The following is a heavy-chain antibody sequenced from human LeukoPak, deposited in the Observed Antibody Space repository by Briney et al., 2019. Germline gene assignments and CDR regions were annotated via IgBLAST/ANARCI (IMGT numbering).Heavy chain of an antibody. CDR3: ARLLPVEWFGEGDAFDI. CDR1: GFTFSSYA. CDR2: ISYDGSNK. Sequence: GGSLRLSCAASGFTFSSYAMHWVRQAPGKGLEWVAVISYDGSNKYYADSVKGRFTISRDNSKNTLYLQMNSLRAEDTAVYYCARLLPVEWFGEGDAFDIWGQGTMVTASS. V-gene: IGHV3-30-3*01. D-gene: IGHD3-10*01. J-gene: IGHJ3*02.